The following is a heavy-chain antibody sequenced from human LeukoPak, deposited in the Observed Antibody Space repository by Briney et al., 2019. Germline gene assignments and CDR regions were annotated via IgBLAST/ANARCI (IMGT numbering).Heavy chain of an antibody. D-gene: IGHD3-22*01. CDR3: ARDLYDSSGYIDAVFDP. CDR1: GFTFSSYS. CDR2: ISSSSSYI. Sequence: AGGSLRLSCAASGFTFSSYSMNWVRQAPGKGLEWVSSISSSSSYIYYADSVKGRFTISRANAKNSLYLQMHSLRAEDTAVYYCARDLYDSSGYIDAVFDPWGQGTLVTVSS. J-gene: IGHJ5*02. V-gene: IGHV3-21*01.